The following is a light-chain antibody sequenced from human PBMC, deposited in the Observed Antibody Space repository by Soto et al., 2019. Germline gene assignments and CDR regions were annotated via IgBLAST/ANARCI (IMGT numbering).Light chain of an antibody. CDR2: GNS. Sequence: QSVLTQPPSVSGAPGQRVTISCTGSSSNIGAGYDVHWYQQLPGTAPKLLIYGNSNRPSGVPDRFSGSKSGTSASLAITGLQAEDEADYYCQSYGSSLSGGWVFGGGTKLTVL. V-gene: IGLV1-40*01. J-gene: IGLJ3*02. CDR1: SSNIGAGYD. CDR3: QSYGSSLSGGWV.